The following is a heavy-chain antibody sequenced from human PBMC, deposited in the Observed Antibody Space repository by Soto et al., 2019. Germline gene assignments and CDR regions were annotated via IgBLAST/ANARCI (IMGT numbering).Heavy chain of an antibody. D-gene: IGHD3-22*01. V-gene: IGHV3-30*18. CDR2: ISYDGSNK. Sequence: GGSLRLSCAASGFTFSSYGMHWVRQAPGKGLEWVAVISYDGSNKYYADSVKGRFTISRDNSKNTLYLQMNSLRAEDTAVYYCAKDITMIVRYFDYWGQGSLVTVSS. CDR3: AKDITMIVRYFDY. CDR1: GFTFSSYG. J-gene: IGHJ4*02.